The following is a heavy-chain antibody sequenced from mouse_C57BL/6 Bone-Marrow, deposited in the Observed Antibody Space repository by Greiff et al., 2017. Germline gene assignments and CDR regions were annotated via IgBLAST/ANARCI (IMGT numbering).Heavy chain of an antibody. J-gene: IGHJ1*03. CDR1: GFNIKDYY. CDR2: IDPEDGDT. Sequence: EVQVVESGAELVRPGASVKLSCTASGFNIKDYYMHWVKQRPEQGLEWIGRIDPEDGDTEYAPKFQGKATMTADTSSNTAYLQLSSLTSEDTAVYYCTHYYGSSRYWYFEVWGTGTTVTVSS. V-gene: IGHV14-1*01. D-gene: IGHD1-1*01. CDR3: THYYGSSRYWYFEV.